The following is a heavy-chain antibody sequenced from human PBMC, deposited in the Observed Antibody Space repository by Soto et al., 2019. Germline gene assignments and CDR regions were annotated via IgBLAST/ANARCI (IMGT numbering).Heavy chain of an antibody. CDR3: ARGYHYYDSSGYDKWDAFDI. CDR1: GFTFSSYS. CDR2: ISSSSSYI. J-gene: IGHJ3*02. Sequence: EVQLVESGGGLVKPGGSLRLSCAASGFTFSSYSMNWVRQAPGKGLEWVSSISSSSSYIYYADSVKGRFTISRDNAKNARDLQRISLRAEDTAVYYWARGYHYYDSSGYDKWDAFDIWGQGTMVTVSS. V-gene: IGHV3-21*01. D-gene: IGHD3-22*01.